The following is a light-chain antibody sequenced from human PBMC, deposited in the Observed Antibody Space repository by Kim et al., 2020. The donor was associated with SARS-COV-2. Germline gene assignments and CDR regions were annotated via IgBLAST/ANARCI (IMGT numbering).Light chain of an antibody. Sequence: DIQMTQSPSSLSASLGERVTITCRASQSITIFLNWYQQKPGKAPKLLIYGASSLESGVPSRFSGSGSGTDFTLTISSLQPEDFATYFCQQSYINPQTFGQGTKLEI. CDR2: GAS. J-gene: IGKJ2*01. V-gene: IGKV1-39*01. CDR3: QQSYINPQT. CDR1: QSITIF.